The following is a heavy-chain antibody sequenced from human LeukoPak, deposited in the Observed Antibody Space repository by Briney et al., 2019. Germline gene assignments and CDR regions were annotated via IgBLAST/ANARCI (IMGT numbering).Heavy chain of an antibody. CDR2: INPNSGGT. V-gene: IGHV1-2*06. CDR3: ARDRSTAMAIFDY. D-gene: IGHD5-18*01. J-gene: IGHJ4*02. CDR1: GYTFTGYY. Sequence: VASVKVSCKASGYTFTGYYMHWVRQAPGQGLEWMGRINPNSGGTNYAQKFQGRVTMTRDTSISTAYMELSRLRSDDTAVYYCARDRSTAMAIFDYWGQGTLVTVSS.